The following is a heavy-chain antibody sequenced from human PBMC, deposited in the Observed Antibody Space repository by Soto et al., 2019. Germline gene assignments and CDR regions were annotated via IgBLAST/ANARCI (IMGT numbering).Heavy chain of an antibody. J-gene: IGHJ5*02. CDR3: ARVTWFGELGNWFDP. V-gene: IGHV4-34*01. CDR2: IDHSGYT. D-gene: IGHD3-10*01. CDR1: GGSFSGYS. Sequence: QVQLQQWGAGLLKPSETLSLTCGVYGGSFSGYSWDWIRQPPGRGLEWIGEIDHSGYTNYFPSLKSRVTISLDTSKNQFSLKLTSVTAADAAVYYCARVTWFGELGNWFDPWGQGTLVTVSS.